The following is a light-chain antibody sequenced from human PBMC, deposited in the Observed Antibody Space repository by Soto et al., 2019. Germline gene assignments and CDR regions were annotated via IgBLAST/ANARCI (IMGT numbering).Light chain of an antibody. V-gene: IGLV2-23*01. Sequence: QSALTQPASVSGSPGLSITISCTGTSSDVGSYNLVSWYQQHPGKAPKLMIYEGNKRPSGVSNRFSGSKSANTASLTISGLQTEDEADYYCCSYAGTNTFVFGTGTKVTVL. CDR1: SSDVGSYNL. J-gene: IGLJ1*01. CDR2: EGN. CDR3: CSYAGTNTFV.